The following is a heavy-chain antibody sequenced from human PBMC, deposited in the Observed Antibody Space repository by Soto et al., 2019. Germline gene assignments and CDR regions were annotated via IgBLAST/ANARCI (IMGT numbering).Heavy chain of an antibody. Sequence: SETLSLTCTVSGGSISSYYWSWIRQPPGKGLEWIGYVYYSGSTNYNPSLKSRVTISVDTSKNQFSLKLSSVTAADTAVYYCARSRLAVAGTGWFDPWGQGTLVTVS. CDR3: ARSRLAVAGTGWFDP. V-gene: IGHV4-59*01. J-gene: IGHJ5*02. CDR1: GGSISSYY. D-gene: IGHD6-19*01. CDR2: VYYSGST.